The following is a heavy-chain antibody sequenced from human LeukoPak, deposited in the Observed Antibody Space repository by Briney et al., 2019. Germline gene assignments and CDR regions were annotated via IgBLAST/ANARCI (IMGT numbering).Heavy chain of an antibody. Sequence: GGSLRLSCAASGFTFRTYSMNWVRQAPGKGLEWVSYISSSSSTIYYAHSVKGRFTISRDNAKNSLYLQMNSLRAEDTAVYYCARVGSGWSPRGDYFDYWGQGTLVTVSS. J-gene: IGHJ4*02. CDR1: GFTFRTYS. D-gene: IGHD6-19*01. CDR3: ARVGSGWSPRGDYFDY. V-gene: IGHV3-48*01. CDR2: ISSSSSTI.